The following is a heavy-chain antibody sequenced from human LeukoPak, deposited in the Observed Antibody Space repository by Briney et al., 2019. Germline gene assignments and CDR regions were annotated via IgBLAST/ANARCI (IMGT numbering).Heavy chain of an antibody. D-gene: IGHD2-15*01. V-gene: IGHV4-39*02. J-gene: IGHJ5*02. CDR3: AGGIVPGLKPYNWFDP. CDR1: GGSISGSRYY. CDR2: VYYTGST. Sequence: SETLSLTCTVSGGSISGSRYYWAWLRQPPGKGLEWIGGVYYTGSTYYNPSLKSPVTISVDTSKNYFSLRLSSVTAADTAVYYCAGGIVPGLKPYNWFDPWGQGTLVTVSS.